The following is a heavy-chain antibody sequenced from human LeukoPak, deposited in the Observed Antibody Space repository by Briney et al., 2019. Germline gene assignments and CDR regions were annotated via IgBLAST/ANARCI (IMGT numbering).Heavy chain of an antibody. D-gene: IGHD3-10*01. V-gene: IGHV3-23*01. J-gene: IGHJ6*03. Sequence: GGSLRLSCAASGFTFSSYGMSWVRQAPGKGLEWVSAISGNGGSTYYADSVKGRFAISRDTSKNTLYLQMNSLRAEYTAVYYCAKVGPSLVRGLIRGGARYYYNYMDVWGKGTTVTISS. CDR2: ISGNGGST. CDR3: AKVGPSLVRGLIRGGARYYYNYMDV. CDR1: GFTFSSYG.